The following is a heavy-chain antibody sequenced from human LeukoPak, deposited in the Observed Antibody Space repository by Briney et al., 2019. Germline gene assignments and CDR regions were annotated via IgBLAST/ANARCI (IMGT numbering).Heavy chain of an antibody. Sequence: ASVKVSCKASGYTFTGYYMHWVRQAPGQGLEWMGWISAYNGNTNYAQKLQGRVTMTTDTSTSTAYMELRSLRSDDTAVYYCARARAAMDLADYWGQGTLVTVSS. CDR2: ISAYNGNT. V-gene: IGHV1-18*04. D-gene: IGHD5-18*01. CDR1: GYTFTGYY. CDR3: ARARAAMDLADY. J-gene: IGHJ4*02.